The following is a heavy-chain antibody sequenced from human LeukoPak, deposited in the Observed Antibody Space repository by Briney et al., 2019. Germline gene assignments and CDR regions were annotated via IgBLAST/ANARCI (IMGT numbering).Heavy chain of an antibody. CDR2: LRYDGSDK. D-gene: IGHD3-10*01. J-gene: IGHJ4*02. CDR3: ARDFSYGVKGAFEY. CDR1: GFTFSRFG. V-gene: IGHV3-30*02. Sequence: PSGGSLRLSCAASGFTFSRFGMHWVRQCPGRGLEWVAFLRYDGSDKSYAESVKGRFIISRDNSKNILYVQMDSLRTEDTGVYFCARDFSYGVKGAFEYWGQGTLVTVSS.